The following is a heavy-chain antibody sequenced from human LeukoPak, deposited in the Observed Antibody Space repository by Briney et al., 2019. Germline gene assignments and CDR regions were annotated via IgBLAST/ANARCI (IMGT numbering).Heavy chain of an antibody. CDR2: IYHSGST. J-gene: IGHJ4*02. CDR3: ARAPGGGSGYLVY. CDR1: GGSISSGDYY. V-gene: IGHV4-30-4*01. D-gene: IGHD2-15*01. Sequence: PSETLSLTCTVSGGSISSGDYYWSWIRQPPGKGLEWIGYIYHSGSTYYNLSLKSRVTISVDRSQNQLSLKLSSVTAADTAVYYCARAPGGGSGYLVYWGQGTLVTVSS.